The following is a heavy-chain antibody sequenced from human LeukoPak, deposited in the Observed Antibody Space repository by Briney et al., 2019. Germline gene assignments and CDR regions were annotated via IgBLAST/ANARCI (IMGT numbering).Heavy chain of an antibody. CDR1: GFTFSSYG. V-gene: IGHV3-30*18. D-gene: IGHD3-10*02. CDR2: ISYDGSNK. CDR3: AKDRVRGYYYYMDV. J-gene: IGHJ6*03. Sequence: PGRSLRLSCAASGFTFSSYGMHWVRQAPGKGLEWVAVISYDGSNKYYADSVKGRFTISRDNSKNTLYLQMNSLRAEDTAVYYCAKDRVRGYYYYMDVWGKGTTVTVSS.